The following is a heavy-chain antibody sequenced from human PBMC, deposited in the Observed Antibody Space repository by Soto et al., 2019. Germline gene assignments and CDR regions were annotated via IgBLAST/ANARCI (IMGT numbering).Heavy chain of an antibody. D-gene: IGHD1-26*01. CDR2: IIPIFGTA. CDR1: GGTFRSYA. Sequence: SVPVSCPASGGTFRSYAISWVRQAPGQGLEWMGGIIPIFGTANYAQKFQGRVPITADESTSTAYMELSSLRSEDTAVYYCARVLGGSYAPSYHYGMDVWGQGTTVTGSS. V-gene: IGHV1-69*13. J-gene: IGHJ6*02. CDR3: ARVLGGSYAPSYHYGMDV.